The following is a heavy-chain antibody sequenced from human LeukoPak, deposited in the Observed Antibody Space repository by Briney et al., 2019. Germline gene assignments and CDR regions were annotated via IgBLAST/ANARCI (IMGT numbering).Heavy chain of an antibody. CDR1: GFTFSSYA. D-gene: IGHD2-2*01. J-gene: IGHJ4*02. CDR2: ISGSGGST. Sequence: GGSLRLSCAASGFTFSSYAMSWVRQAPGKGLEWVSGISGSGGSTHYADSVKGRFTISRDNSKNTLYLQMNSLRAEDTGVYYCAKCPGIVVVPASHDYWGQGTLVTVSS. CDR3: AKCPGIVVVPASHDY. V-gene: IGHV3-23*01.